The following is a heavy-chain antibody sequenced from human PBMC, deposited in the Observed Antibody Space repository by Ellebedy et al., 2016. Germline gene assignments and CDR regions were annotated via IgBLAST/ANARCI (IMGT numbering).Heavy chain of an antibody. CDR1: GYTLTELS. D-gene: IGHD2-2*01. Sequence: ASVKVSXXVSGYTLTELSMHWVRQAPGKGLEWMGGFDPEDGETIYAQKFQGRVTMTEDTSTDTAYMELSSLRSEDTAVYYCARAVVVPASQDPWFDPWGQGTLVTVSS. J-gene: IGHJ5*02. V-gene: IGHV1-24*01. CDR2: FDPEDGET. CDR3: ARAVVVPASQDPWFDP.